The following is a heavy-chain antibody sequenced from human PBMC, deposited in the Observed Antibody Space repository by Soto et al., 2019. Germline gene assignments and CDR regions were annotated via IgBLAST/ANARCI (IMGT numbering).Heavy chain of an antibody. CDR2: IYSGGST. J-gene: IGHJ3*02. CDR3: ARDGTYYDILTGYYRNGAFDI. CDR1: GFTVSSNY. D-gene: IGHD3-9*01. Sequence: GGSQRLSCAASGFTVSSNYMSWVRQAPGKGLEWVSVIYSGGSTYYADSVKGRFTISRDNSKNTLYLQMNSLRAEDTAVYYCARDGTYYDILTGYYRNGAFDIWGQGTMVTVSS. V-gene: IGHV3-66*01.